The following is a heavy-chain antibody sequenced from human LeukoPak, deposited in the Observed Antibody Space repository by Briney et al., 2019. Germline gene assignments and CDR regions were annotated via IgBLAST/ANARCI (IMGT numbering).Heavy chain of an antibody. CDR2: IHYTGNT. Sequence: SETLSLTCTVSGGSISSYYWSWIRQPPGKGLERIGYIHYTGNTNYNPSLKSRVTMSVDTSKSQFSLKLSSVTAADTAMYYCTRRGVNTWAPFDFWSQGTMVTVSS. D-gene: IGHD1-26*01. J-gene: IGHJ3*01. CDR1: GGSISSYY. V-gene: IGHV4-59*08. CDR3: TRRGVNTWAPFDF.